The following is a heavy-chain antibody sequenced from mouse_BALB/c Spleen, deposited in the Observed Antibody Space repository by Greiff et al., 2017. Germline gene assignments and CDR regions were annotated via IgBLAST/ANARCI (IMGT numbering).Heavy chain of an antibody. CDR2: IDPANGNT. CDR1: GFNIKDTY. J-gene: IGHJ4*01. D-gene: IGHD2-14*01. Sequence: EVQLQQSGAELVKPGASVKLSCTASGFNIKDTYMHWVKQRPEQGLEWIGRIDPANGNTKYDPKFQGKATITADTSSNTAYLQLSSLTSEDTAVYYCARDRSYAMDYWGQGTAVTVSA. V-gene: IGHV14-3*02. CDR3: ARDRSYAMDY.